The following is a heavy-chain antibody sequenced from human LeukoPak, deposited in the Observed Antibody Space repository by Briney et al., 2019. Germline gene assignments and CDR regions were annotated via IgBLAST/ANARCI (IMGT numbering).Heavy chain of an antibody. V-gene: IGHV3-53*01. Sequence: GGSLRLSCAASGFHLSNNYMSWVRQAPGKGLECVSVIYSGGITYYADSVKGRFIISRDSSKNTLYLQMNSLRAEDTAVYYCAGDLGYNYRLDYWGQGALVTVSS. CDR2: IYSGGIT. D-gene: IGHD5-24*01. CDR1: GFHLSNNY. CDR3: AGDLGYNYRLDY. J-gene: IGHJ4*02.